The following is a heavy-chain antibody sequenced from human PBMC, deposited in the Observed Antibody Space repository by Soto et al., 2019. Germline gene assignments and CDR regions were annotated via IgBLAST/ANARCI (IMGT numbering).Heavy chain of an antibody. CDR3: AGLPPQGISYYYYCMDV. D-gene: IGHD1-20*01. CDR1: GGSISSGGYY. J-gene: IGHJ6*03. CDR2: IYYSGST. V-gene: IGHV4-31*03. Sequence: SETLSLTCTVSGGSISSGGYYWSWIRQHRGKGLEWIGYIYYSGSTYYNPSLKSRVTISVDTSKNQFSLKLSSVTAADTAVYYCAGLPPQGISYYYYCMDVWGKGTTVTVSS.